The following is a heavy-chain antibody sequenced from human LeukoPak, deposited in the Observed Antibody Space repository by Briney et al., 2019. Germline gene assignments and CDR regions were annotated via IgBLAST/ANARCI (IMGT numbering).Heavy chain of an antibody. CDR1: GGSISSSTYY. Sequence: MSSETLSLTCTVSGGSISSSTYYWGWIRQPPGKGLEWIGSINYSGSTYYNPSLKSRVTISVDTSKNQFSLKLSSVTAADTAVYYCARAKWELLHYYYMDVWGKGTTVTVSS. D-gene: IGHD1-26*01. J-gene: IGHJ6*03. V-gene: IGHV4-39*07. CDR2: INYSGST. CDR3: ARAKWELLHYYYMDV.